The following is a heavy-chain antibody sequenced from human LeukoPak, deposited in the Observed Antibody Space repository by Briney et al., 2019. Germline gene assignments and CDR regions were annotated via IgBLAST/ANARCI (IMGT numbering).Heavy chain of an antibody. V-gene: IGHV4-38-2*02. D-gene: IGHD6-19*01. CDR2: IYHSGST. Sequence: SETLSLTCTVSGYSISSGYYWGWIRQPPGKGLKWIGSIYHSGSTYYNPSLKSRVTISVDTSKNQFSLKLSSVTAADTAVYYCARDKGPIAVAGRNWFDPWGQGTLVTVSS. CDR3: ARDKGPIAVAGRNWFDP. CDR1: GYSISSGYY. J-gene: IGHJ5*02.